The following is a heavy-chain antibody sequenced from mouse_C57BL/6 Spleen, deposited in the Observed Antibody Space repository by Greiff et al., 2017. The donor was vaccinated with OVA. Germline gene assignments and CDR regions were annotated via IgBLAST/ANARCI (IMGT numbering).Heavy chain of an antibody. Sequence: VQLQQSGPELVKPGASVKISCKASGYTFTDYYMNWVKQSHGKSLEWIGDINPNNGGTSYNQKFKGKATLTVDKSSSTAYMELRSLTAEDSAVYYCARPANSTEVDWYFDVWGTGTTVTVSS. CDR3: ARPANSTEVDWYFDV. J-gene: IGHJ1*03. V-gene: IGHV1-26*01. D-gene: IGHD1-1*01. CDR2: INPNNGGT. CDR1: GYTFTDYY.